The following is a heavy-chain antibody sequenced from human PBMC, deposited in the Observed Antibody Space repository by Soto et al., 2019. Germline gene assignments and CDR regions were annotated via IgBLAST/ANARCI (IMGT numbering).Heavy chain of an antibody. D-gene: IGHD3-3*01. CDR2: ITYDGNKK. J-gene: IGHJ3*02. V-gene: IGHV3-30*18. CDR3: AKDSRGGYYPNAFDI. Sequence: QVQLVESGGGVVQPGGSLRLSCAASGLTFSSYGMHWVRQAPGKGLEWVALITYDGNKKYYADSVQGRFTISRDNSKNPLYLQMNSLKAEETAMFYCAKDSRGGYYPNAFDIWGQGTMVPLSS. CDR1: GLTFSSYG.